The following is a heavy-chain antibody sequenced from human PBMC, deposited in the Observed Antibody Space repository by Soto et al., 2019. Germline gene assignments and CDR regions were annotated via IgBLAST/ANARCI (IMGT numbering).Heavy chain of an antibody. V-gene: IGHV3-74*01. D-gene: IGHD3-10*01. CDR3: ADSWLPTSY. Sequence: GGSLTLSCAASGFSFSHYWMHWVRQAPGKGLVWVSRISPDGSTTTYADSVKGRFTISRDNAKGTLYLQMNSLTVEDGAVYYCADSWLPTSYWGPGTLVTVSS. J-gene: IGHJ4*02. CDR1: GFSFSHYW. CDR2: ISPDGSTT.